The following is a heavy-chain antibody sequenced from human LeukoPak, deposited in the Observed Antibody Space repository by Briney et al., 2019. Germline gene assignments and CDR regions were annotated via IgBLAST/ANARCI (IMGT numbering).Heavy chain of an antibody. CDR1: GFTLTIYW. CDR3: AKDLGYGIAVAGPDFDY. CDR2: IKEDGSEK. D-gene: IGHD6-19*01. V-gene: IGHV3-7*03. Sequence: GGSLRLSCAASGFTLTIYWMSWVRQAPGKGLEWVANIKEDGSEKYYVDSVKGRFTISRDNSKNTLYLQMNSLRAEDTAVYYCAKDLGYGIAVAGPDFDYWGQGTLVTVSS. J-gene: IGHJ4*02.